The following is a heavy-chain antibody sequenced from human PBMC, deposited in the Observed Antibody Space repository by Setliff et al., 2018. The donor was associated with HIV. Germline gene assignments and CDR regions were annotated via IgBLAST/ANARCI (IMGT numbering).Heavy chain of an antibody. J-gene: IGHJ4*02. CDR1: GFTFSTYG. V-gene: IGHV3-30*02. Sequence: GESLKISCAASGFTFSTYGMHWVRQAPGMGLEWVAFIRYDGNNENYADSVKGRFTISRDNSKNTLYLQMNSLRAEDTAVYYCGKDRYDNYVWGSYHGPDFWGQGTLVTVSS. CDR3: GKDRYDNYVWGSYHGPDF. D-gene: IGHD3-16*01. CDR2: IRYDGNNE.